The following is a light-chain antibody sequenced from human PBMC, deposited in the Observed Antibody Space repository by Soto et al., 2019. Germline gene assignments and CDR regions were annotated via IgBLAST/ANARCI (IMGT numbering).Light chain of an antibody. Sequence: QLVLTQPASVSGSPGQSITISCTGTSSDVGGYNYVSWYQQHPGKAPKLMIYEVSHRPSGVSNRFSGSKSGNTASLTISGLQAEDEADYFCSSYTTTSTLEVFGGGTKLTVL. J-gene: IGLJ3*02. CDR3: SSYTTTSTLEV. V-gene: IGLV2-14*01. CDR1: SSDVGGYNY. CDR2: EVS.